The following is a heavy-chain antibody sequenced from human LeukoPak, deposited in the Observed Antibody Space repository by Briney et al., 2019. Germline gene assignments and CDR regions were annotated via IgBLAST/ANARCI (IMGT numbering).Heavy chain of an antibody. CDR3: ARDGIAAAGIFDY. J-gene: IGHJ4*02. Sequence: ASVKVSCKASGYTFTGYYMHWVRQAPGQGLEWMGRINPNSGGTNYAQKFQGRVTMTRDTSISTAYMELRSLRSDDTAVYYCARDGIAAAGIFDYWGQGTLVTVSS. V-gene: IGHV1-2*06. CDR1: GYTFTGYY. CDR2: INPNSGGT. D-gene: IGHD6-13*01.